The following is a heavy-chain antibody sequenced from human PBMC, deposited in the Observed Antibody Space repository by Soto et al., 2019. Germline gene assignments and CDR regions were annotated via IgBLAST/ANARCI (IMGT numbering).Heavy chain of an antibody. CDR3: ARGQEGVVATH. J-gene: IGHJ4*02. CDR2: IKDGGRT. CDR1: GGSLSGYY. Sequence: QVQLQQWGAGLLKPSETLSLNCAVNGGSLSGYYWSWIRQPPWKGLEWIGEIKDGGRTNYSPSLKSRAPISSDTSNIQFSLRLYSVTAADTGVYYCARGQEGVVATHWDQGTLVTVSS. V-gene: IGHV4-34*01. D-gene: IGHD5-12*01.